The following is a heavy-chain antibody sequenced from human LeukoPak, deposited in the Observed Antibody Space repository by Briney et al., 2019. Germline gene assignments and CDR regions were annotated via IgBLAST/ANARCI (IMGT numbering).Heavy chain of an antibody. V-gene: IGHV4-39*07. J-gene: IGHJ4*02. Sequence: SETLSLTCTVSGGSISSSSYYWGWIRQPPGKGLEWIGSIYYSGSTYYNPSLKSRVTISVDTSKNQFSLKLSSVTAADTAVYYCASGTRTIGFSIGYFDYWGQGTLVTVSS. CDR1: GGSISSSSYY. D-gene: IGHD1-1*01. CDR2: IYYSGST. CDR3: ASGTRTIGFSIGYFDY.